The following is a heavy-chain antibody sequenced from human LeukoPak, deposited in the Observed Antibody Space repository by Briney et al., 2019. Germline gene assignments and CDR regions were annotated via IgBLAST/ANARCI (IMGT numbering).Heavy chain of an antibody. CDR2: INSDGSST. V-gene: IGHV3-74*01. D-gene: IGHD2-15*01. Sequence: GGSLRLSCAASGFTFSSYWMHWVRQAPGKGLVWVSRINSDGSSTSYADSVKGRFTISRDNAKNTLYLQMNSLRAEDTAVYYCAREGGQGFFMDVWGKGITVTISS. J-gene: IGHJ6*03. CDR1: GFTFSSYW. CDR3: AREGGQGFFMDV.